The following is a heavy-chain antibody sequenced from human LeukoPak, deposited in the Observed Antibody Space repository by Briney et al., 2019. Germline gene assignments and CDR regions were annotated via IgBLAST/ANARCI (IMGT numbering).Heavy chain of an antibody. V-gene: IGHV3-30*03. J-gene: IGHJ4*02. D-gene: IGHD3-22*01. Sequence: GRSLRLSCAASGFTFSSYGMHWVRQAPGKGLEWVAVISYDGSNKYYADSVKGRFTISRDNAKNSLYLQMNSLRAEDTAVYYCARDKGPYYYDSGLLFRGQGTLVTVSS. CDR2: ISYDGSNK. CDR1: GFTFSSYG. CDR3: ARDKGPYYYDSGLLF.